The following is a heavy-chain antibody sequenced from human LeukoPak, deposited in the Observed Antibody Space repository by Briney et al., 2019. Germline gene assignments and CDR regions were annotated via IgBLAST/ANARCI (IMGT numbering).Heavy chain of an antibody. CDR3: AKDKYSPVRSMSEAAYYFDF. D-gene: IGHD6-13*01. V-gene: IGHV3-30*02. CDR2: VRSDGSVE. Sequence: QTGGSLRLSCAASGFTFSSYGMHWVRQAPGKGLEWVAFVRSDGSVEYYADSVKGRFTISRDNSKNTLYLQMNSLRAEDTAVYHCAKDKYSPVRSMSEAAYYFDFWGPGTLVTVSS. CDR1: GFTFSSYG. J-gene: IGHJ4*02.